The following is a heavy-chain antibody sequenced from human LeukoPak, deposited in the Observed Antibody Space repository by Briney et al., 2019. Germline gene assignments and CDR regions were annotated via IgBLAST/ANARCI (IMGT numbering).Heavy chain of an antibody. CDR2: ISYDGSNK. J-gene: IGHJ4*02. Sequence: GGSLRLSCAASGFTFSSYGMHWVRQAPGKGLEWVAVISYDGSNKYYADSVKGRFTIYRDNSKNTLYLQMNSLRAEDTAVYYCAKDWNLFDYWGQGTLVTVSS. D-gene: IGHD1-1*01. CDR3: AKDWNLFDY. CDR1: GFTFSSYG. V-gene: IGHV3-30*18.